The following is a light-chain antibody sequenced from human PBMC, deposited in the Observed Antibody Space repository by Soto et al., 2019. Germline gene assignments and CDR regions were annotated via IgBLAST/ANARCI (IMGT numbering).Light chain of an antibody. V-gene: IGKV4-1*01. Sequence: DIVMTQSPDSLAVSLVERATINCKSSQSVLYRSNFKNYLAWYQQRPGQPPKLLIYWASTRESGVPDRFRGSGSGTDFTLSISSLQAEDVAVYYCQQYYTTPQTFGQGTKVDIK. J-gene: IGKJ1*01. CDR3: QQYYTTPQT. CDR1: QSVLYRSNFKNY. CDR2: WAS.